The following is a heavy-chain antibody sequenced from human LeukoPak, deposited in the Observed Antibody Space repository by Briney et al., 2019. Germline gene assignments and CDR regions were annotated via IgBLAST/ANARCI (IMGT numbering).Heavy chain of an antibody. D-gene: IGHD1-26*01. CDR1: GGSITSTNW. CDR3: TRESGPYCPFGY. Sequence: PSETLSLTCGVSGGSITSTNWWSWVRLPPGQGLEGIGEISLTGRTNYNTSLIGRVIMSLDESRNQLSLTLTSVTAADTAMYYCTRESGPYCPFGYWGQGTLVVVPS. V-gene: IGHV4-4*02. J-gene: IGHJ4*02. CDR2: ISLTGRT.